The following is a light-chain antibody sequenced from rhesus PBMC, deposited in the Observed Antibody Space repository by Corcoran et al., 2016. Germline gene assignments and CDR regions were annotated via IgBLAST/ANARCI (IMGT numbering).Light chain of an antibody. CDR2: WAS. J-gene: IGKJ1*01. V-gene: IGKV4-1*01. CDR1: QSLLYSSNNKNY. Sequence: DIVMTQSPDSLAVSLGERVTINCKSSQSLLYSSNNKNYLAWYQQKPGQAPKLLIYWASTRESGVPNRFRGSGSGRDFTLTISGLQAEDVAVYYCQQYYSSPTFGQGTKVE. CDR3: QQYYSSPT.